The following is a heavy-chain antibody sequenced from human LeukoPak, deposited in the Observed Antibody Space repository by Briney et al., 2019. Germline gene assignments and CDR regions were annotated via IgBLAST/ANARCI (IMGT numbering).Heavy chain of an antibody. CDR2: ISAYNGNT. Sequence: ASVKVSCKASGYTFTSYGISWGRQAPGQGLEWMGWISAYNGNTNYAQKLQGRVPMTTDTSTSTAYMELRSLRSDDTAVYYCARGSAMAQKQLVRHFDSWGQGTLVIVSS. CDR3: ARGSAMAQKQLVRHFDS. D-gene: IGHD6-6*01. V-gene: IGHV1-18*01. CDR1: GYTFTSYG. J-gene: IGHJ4*02.